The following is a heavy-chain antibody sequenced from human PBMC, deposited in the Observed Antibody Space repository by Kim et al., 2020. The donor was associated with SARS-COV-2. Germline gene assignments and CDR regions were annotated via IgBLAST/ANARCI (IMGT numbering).Heavy chain of an antibody. CDR2: IYTSGST. CDR3: ARVDQDPHLPWYFDL. V-gene: IGHV4-61*02. J-gene: IGHJ2*01. D-gene: IGHD2-2*03. CDR1: GGSISSGSYY. Sequence: SETLSLTCTVSGGSISSGSYYWSWIRQPAGKGLEWIGRIYTSGSTNYNPSLKSRVTISVDTSKNQFSLKLSSVTAADTAVYYCARVDQDPHLPWYFDLWGRGTLVTVSS.